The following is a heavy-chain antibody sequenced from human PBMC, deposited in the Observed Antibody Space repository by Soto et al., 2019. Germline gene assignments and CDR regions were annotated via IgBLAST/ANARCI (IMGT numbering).Heavy chain of an antibody. D-gene: IGHD2-15*01. CDR3: ASSYERNCSGGSCYPYYFDY. Sequence: GGSLRLSCAASGFTVSSNYMSWVRQAPGKGLEWVSVIYSGGSTYYADSVKGRFTISRHNSKNTLYLQMNSLRAEDTAVYYCASSYERNCSGGSCYPYYFDYWGQGTLVTVSS. V-gene: IGHV3-53*04. CDR1: GFTVSSNY. J-gene: IGHJ4*02. CDR2: IYSGGST.